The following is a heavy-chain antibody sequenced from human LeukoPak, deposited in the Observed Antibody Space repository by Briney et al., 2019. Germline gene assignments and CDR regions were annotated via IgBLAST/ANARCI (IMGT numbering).Heavy chain of an antibody. CDR1: GGSISSYY. V-gene: IGHV4-4*07. CDR2: IYPSGST. CDR3: ARDSRRGYSGYDYPY. Sequence: PSETLSLTCTVSGGSISSYYWSWIRQPAGKGLEWIGRIYPSGSTNYNPSLKSRVTMSVDTSKNQFSLKLSSVTAADTAVYYCARDSRRGYSGYDYPYWGQGTLVTVSS. D-gene: IGHD5-12*01. J-gene: IGHJ4*02.